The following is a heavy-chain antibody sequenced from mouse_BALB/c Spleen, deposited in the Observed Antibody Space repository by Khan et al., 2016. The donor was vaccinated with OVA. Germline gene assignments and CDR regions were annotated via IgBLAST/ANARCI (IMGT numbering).Heavy chain of an antibody. Sequence: QVQLQQSGPELVRPGVSVKISCKGSGYTFTDYAMYWVKQSHAKSLEWIGLISTYSGNTNYNQKFKGKATMTVDKSSSTAYMVLARLTSEDSAIYYCAGPAYDGYYDYWGQGTTLTVSS. CDR3: AGPAYDGYYDY. V-gene: IGHV1S137*01. CDR1: GYTFTDYA. CDR2: ISTYSGNT. D-gene: IGHD2-3*01. J-gene: IGHJ2*01.